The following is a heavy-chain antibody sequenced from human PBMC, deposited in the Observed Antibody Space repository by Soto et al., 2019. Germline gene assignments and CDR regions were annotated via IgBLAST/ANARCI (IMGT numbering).Heavy chain of an antibody. J-gene: IGHJ4*02. CDR1: GFTFSSYV. Sequence: QVQLVESGGGVVQPGRSLRLSCAASGFTFSSYVMHWVRQAPGKGLEWVAVISYDGSNKYYADSVKGRFTISRDKSKSTLYLQMNSLRAEDTAVYYCARDGGYSSSWDFDYWGQGTLVTVSS. CDR3: ARDGGYSSSWDFDY. CDR2: ISYDGSNK. V-gene: IGHV3-30-3*01. D-gene: IGHD6-13*01.